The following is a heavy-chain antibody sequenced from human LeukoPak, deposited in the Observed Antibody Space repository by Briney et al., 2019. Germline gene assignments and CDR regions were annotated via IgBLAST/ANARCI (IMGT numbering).Heavy chain of an antibody. CDR1: GYTCTGYH. CDR3: ERDQGSLTRSWYTGY. J-gene: IGHJ4*02. Sequence: GASVKLSCKASGYTCTGYHIHWVRQAPGQGLEWMGRINPYSGDTNFAQKFQGRVTMTRDTSITTAYMDLSSLTPDDTAVYFCERDQGSLTRSWYTGYWGQGTQVTVSS. D-gene: IGHD6-13*01. V-gene: IGHV1-2*06. CDR2: INPYSGDT.